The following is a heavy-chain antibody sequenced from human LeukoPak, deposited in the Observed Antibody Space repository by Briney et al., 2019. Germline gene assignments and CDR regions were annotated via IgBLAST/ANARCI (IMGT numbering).Heavy chain of an antibody. CDR3: ARAYPRYCSSTSCYSRFDS. CDR1: GFTFNNHA. CDR2: MSYDESNK. Sequence: PGGSLRHSCAASGFTFNNHAMHWVRQAPGKGLEWVAGMSYDESNKYFADSVKGRFTISRDTANNTLYLQMNSLRADATAVYYCARAYPRYCSSTSCYSRFDSWGQGTLVTVSS. D-gene: IGHD2-2*01. J-gene: IGHJ5*01. V-gene: IGHV3-30*01.